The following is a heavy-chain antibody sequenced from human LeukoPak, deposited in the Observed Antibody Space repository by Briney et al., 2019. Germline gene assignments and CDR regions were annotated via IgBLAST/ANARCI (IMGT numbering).Heavy chain of an antibody. CDR3: AKGMLLDY. J-gene: IGHJ4*02. CDR2: ISYDGSNK. Sequence: GGSLRLSCAASGFTFSSYGMPWVRQAPGKGLEWVAVISYDGSNKYYADSVKGRFTISRDNSKNTLYLQMNSLRAEDTAVYYCAKGMLLDYWGQGTLVTVSS. V-gene: IGHV3-30*18. D-gene: IGHD2-15*01. CDR1: GFTFSSYG.